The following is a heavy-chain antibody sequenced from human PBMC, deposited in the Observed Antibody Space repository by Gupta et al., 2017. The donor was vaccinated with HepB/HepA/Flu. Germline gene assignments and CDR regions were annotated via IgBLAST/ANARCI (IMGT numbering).Heavy chain of an antibody. J-gene: IGHJ2*01. CDR1: RFTLSHYG. CDR2: MSALSSDGSKT. D-gene: IGHD3-22*01. Sequence: GRSLRLSCAASRFTLSHYGMHWVRQAPGKGLEWVAAMSALSSDGSKTYYADSVKGRLTISRDNSKNTLYLQMSNLRAEDTAVYYCSRNGDGSCYYWYLDLWGRGTLVTVSS. CDR3: SRNGDGSCYYWYLDL. V-gene: IGHV3-33*05.